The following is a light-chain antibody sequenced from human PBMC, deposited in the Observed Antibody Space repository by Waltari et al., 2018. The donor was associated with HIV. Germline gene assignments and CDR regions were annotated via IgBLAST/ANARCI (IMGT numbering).Light chain of an antibody. CDR1: TSDIGSTNL. V-gene: IGLV2-23*02. J-gene: IGLJ3*02. CDR3: CSYGRDGTLV. Sequence: QSDLAQPASVSGSPGQSITISCFGSTSDIGSTNLVSWYQQHPGKAPKLVVYEVLKSSETSGRFSGSKSGTTAYLTISRLQAEDEADYYCCSYGRDGTLVFGGGTQVTVL. CDR2: EVL.